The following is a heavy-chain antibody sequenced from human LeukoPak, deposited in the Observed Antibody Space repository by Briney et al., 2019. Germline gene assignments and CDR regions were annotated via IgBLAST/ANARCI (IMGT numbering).Heavy chain of an antibody. CDR3: ATPLQGDYEADY. V-gene: IGHV3-30-3*01. Sequence: GGSLRLSCAASGFTFSSYAMHWVRQAPGKGLEWVVVISYDGNNKYYADSVKGRFTISRDNSKNTLYLQMNSLRAEDTAVYYCATPLQGDYEADYWGQGTLVTVSS. J-gene: IGHJ4*02. D-gene: IGHD4-17*01. CDR1: GFTFSSYA. CDR2: ISYDGNNK.